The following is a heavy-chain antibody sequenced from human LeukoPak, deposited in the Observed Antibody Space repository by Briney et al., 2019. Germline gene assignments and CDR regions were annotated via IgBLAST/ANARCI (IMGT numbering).Heavy chain of an antibody. CDR2: INPSGLWS. Sequence: GASVKVSCKASGYTFTRHYMHWVRQAPGQGLEWMGVINPSGLWSSSAQKFQGRVTMTTDTSTSTAYMELRGLRSDDTAVYYCARGSPPRVYYDRSGYYSYYFDYWGQGTLVTVSS. V-gene: IGHV1-46*01. D-gene: IGHD3-22*01. CDR3: ARGSPPRVYYDRSGYYSYYFDY. CDR1: GYTFTRHY. J-gene: IGHJ4*02.